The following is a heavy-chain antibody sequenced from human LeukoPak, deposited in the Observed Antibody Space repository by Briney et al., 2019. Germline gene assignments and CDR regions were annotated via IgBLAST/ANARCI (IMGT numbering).Heavy chain of an antibody. CDR2: ISGSGGST. CDR3: AREGNYYDSSGYYRYYYYYYMDV. V-gene: IGHV3-23*01. Sequence: GGSLRLSCAASGFTFSSYAMNWVRQAPGKGLEWVSAISGSGGSTYYADSVKGRFTVSRDNAKNSLYLQMNSLRAEDTAVYYCAREGNYYDSSGYYRYYYYYYMDVWGKGTTVTISS. D-gene: IGHD3-22*01. J-gene: IGHJ6*03. CDR1: GFTFSSYA.